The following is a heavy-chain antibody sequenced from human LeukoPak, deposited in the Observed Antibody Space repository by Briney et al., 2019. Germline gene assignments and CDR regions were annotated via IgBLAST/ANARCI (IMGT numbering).Heavy chain of an antibody. V-gene: IGHV3-23*01. CDR1: GFTFSSYA. CDR2: ISGSGGST. J-gene: IGHJ4*02. D-gene: IGHD3-22*01. Sequence: QPGGSLRLSCAASGFTFSSYAMSWVRQAPGKGLEWVSAISGSGGSTYYADSVKGRFTISRDNSKNTLYLQMNSLRAEDTAVYYCAKDLARHTYYYDSLDYWGQGTLVTVSS. CDR3: AKDLARHTYYYDSLDY.